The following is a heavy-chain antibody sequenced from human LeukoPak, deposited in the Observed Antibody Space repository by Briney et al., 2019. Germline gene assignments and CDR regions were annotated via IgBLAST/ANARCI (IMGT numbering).Heavy chain of an antibody. Sequence: ASVKVSCKASGYTFTSYGISWVRQAPGQGLEWMGWISAYNGNTNYARKLQGRVTMTTDTSTSTAYMELRSLRSDDTAVYYCARDPPYSSSLRSGGRWGQGTLVTVSS. D-gene: IGHD6-6*01. J-gene: IGHJ4*02. V-gene: IGHV1-18*01. CDR3: ARDPPYSSSLRSGGR. CDR1: GYTFTSYG. CDR2: ISAYNGNT.